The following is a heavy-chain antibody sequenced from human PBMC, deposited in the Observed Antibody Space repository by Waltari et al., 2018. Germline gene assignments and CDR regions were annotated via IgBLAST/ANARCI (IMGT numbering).Heavy chain of an antibody. CDR2: INPNRGGT. D-gene: IGHD6-13*01. J-gene: IGHJ5*02. CDR1: GYTFTGYY. V-gene: IGHV1-2*02. CDR3: ARDAPYGGDAGTAWNWFDP. Sequence: QVQLVQSGAEVKKPGASVKVSCKASGYTFTGYYMHWVRQAPGQGLEWMGWINPNRGGTNYAQKFQGRVTRTRDTSISTAYMELSRLRSDDTAVYYCARDAPYGGDAGTAWNWFDPWGQGTLVTVSS.